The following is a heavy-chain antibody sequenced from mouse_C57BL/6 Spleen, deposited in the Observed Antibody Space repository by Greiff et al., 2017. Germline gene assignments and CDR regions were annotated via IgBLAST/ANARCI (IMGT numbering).Heavy chain of an antibody. V-gene: IGHV1-53*01. CDR2: INPSNGGT. J-gene: IGHJ4*01. Sequence: QVQLQQPGTELVKPAASVKLSCKASGYTFTSYWMHWVKQRPGQGLVWFGNINPSNGGTNYNEKFKSKATLTVDKSSSTAYMQLSSLTSEDSAVYYCARWDDGYYAMDYWGQGTSVTVSS. CDR1: GYTFTSYW. CDR3: ARWDDGYYAMDY. D-gene: IGHD2-3*01.